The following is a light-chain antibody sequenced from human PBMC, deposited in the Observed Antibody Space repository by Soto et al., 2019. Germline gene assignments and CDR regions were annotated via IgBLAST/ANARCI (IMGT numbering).Light chain of an antibody. CDR1: SSDIGAYNY. V-gene: IGLV2-14*01. J-gene: IGLJ1*01. Sequence: QSALAQPASVSGSPGQSITISCTGTSSDIGAYNYVSWYQQHPGQAPKLMIFEVSNRPSGVSNRFSGSKSGSTASLTISGLQPDDEADHYCGSYSGRDTFVFGTGTKVTVL. CDR3: GSYSGRDTFV. CDR2: EVS.